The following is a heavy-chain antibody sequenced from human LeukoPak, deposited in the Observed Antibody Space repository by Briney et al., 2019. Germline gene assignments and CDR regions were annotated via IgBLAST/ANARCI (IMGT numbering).Heavy chain of an antibody. D-gene: IGHD3-22*01. J-gene: IGHJ4*02. V-gene: IGHV3-23*01. CDR3: AKDLAYDSTDYHVVFDC. Sequence: GGSLRLSCAASGFTFSTYAMSWVRQAPGKGLEWVSAISGSGDRTYHADSVKGRFTTSRDNSKNTLYLQMNSLRAEDTAIYYCAKDLAYDSTDYHVVFDCWGQGTLVTVSS. CDR2: ISGSGDRT. CDR1: GFTFSTYA.